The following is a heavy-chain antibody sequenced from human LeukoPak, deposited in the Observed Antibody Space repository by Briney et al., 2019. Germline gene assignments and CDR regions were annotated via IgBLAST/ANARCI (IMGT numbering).Heavy chain of an antibody. CDR2: IYYSGST. D-gene: IGHD6-13*01. CDR3: ASSYSSSWQGGYSPLQH. J-gene: IGHJ1*01. CDR1: GGSISSGDYY. Sequence: SQTLSLTCTVSGGSISSGDYYWSWIRQPPGKGLEWIGYIYYSGSTYYNPSLKSRVTISVDTSKNQFSLKLSSVTAADTAVYYCASSYSSSWQGGYSPLQHWGQGTLVTVSS. V-gene: IGHV4-30-4*08.